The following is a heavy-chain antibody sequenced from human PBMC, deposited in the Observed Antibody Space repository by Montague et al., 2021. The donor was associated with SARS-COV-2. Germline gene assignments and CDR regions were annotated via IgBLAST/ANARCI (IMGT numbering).Heavy chain of an antibody. CDR3: ALIQAGLWPNYYYYGMDV. Sequence: VEPTQTLTLTCTFSGFSLSPSGMCVSWIRQPPGKALEWLALIDWDDDKYYSTSLKTRLTISKDTSKNQVVLTVTNMDPVDTATYYCALIQAGLWPNYYYYGMDVWGQGTTVTVSS. D-gene: IGHD5-18*01. CDR2: IDWDDDK. V-gene: IGHV2-70*01. CDR1: GFSLSPSGMC. J-gene: IGHJ6*02.